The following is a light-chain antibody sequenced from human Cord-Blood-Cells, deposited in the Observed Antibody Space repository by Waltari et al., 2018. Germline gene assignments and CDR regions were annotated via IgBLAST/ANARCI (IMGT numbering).Light chain of an antibody. CDR3: QQYNSSPWT. Sequence: IQMTQSPSTLSASVEDRVTITCRTRQSISSWLTWYQQKPGKAPKLLIYDASSLESGVPSRFSGSGSGTEFTLTISSLQPDDFATYYCQQYNSSPWTFGQGTKVEIK. V-gene: IGKV1-5*01. CDR2: DAS. CDR1: QSISSW. J-gene: IGKJ1*01.